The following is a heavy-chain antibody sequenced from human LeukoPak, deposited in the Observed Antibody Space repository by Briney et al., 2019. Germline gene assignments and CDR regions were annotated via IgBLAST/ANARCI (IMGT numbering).Heavy chain of an antibody. Sequence: PGGSLRLSCAASGFTVNDNYMSWVRQAPGKGLEWISVIYRSGDTYYADSGKGRFTVSRDNDQNTLYLQLNSLRPEDTAVYYCARDRVKSDDILTGYPHYYYYFYMDVWGKGTVVTVSS. D-gene: IGHD3-9*01. V-gene: IGHV3-66*03. CDR3: ARDRVKSDDILTGYPHYYYYFYMDV. J-gene: IGHJ6*03. CDR2: IYRSGDT. CDR1: GFTVNDNY.